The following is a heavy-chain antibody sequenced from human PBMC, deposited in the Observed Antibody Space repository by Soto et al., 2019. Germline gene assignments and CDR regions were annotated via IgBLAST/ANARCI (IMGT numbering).Heavy chain of an antibody. CDR1: GGTFSSYA. CDR2: IIPILGTA. CDR3: ARVRVRFLAWLGSEG. Sequence: QFQLVQSGAEVKKPGSSVKVSCKASGGTFSSYAISWGRQAPGQGLEWMGGIIPILGTANYAQRFQGRVTITADASTSTAYMELSSLRSEDTAVYYCARVRVRFLAWLGSEGWGQGTLVTVSS. V-gene: IGHV1-69*12. J-gene: IGHJ4*02. D-gene: IGHD3-3*01.